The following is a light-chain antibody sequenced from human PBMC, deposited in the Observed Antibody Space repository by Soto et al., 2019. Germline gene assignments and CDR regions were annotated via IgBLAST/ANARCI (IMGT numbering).Light chain of an antibody. CDR2: EVT. CDR3: SSYAGSRNLV. V-gene: IGLV2-8*01. J-gene: IGLJ3*02. CDR1: SSDVGAYNF. Sequence: QSALTQPPSASGSPGQSVTISCTGTSSDVGAYNFVSWYQQHPGKAPKLMISEVTKRPAGVPDRFSGSKSGNTASLTVSGLQAEDDADYYCSSYAGSRNLVFGGGTKLTVL.